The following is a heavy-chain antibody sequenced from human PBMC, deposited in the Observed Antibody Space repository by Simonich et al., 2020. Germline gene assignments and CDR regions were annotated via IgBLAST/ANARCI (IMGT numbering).Heavy chain of an antibody. J-gene: IGHJ3*02. CDR2: IKSDGSST. V-gene: IGHV3-74*01. CDR3: ARDYSNYDAFDI. D-gene: IGHD4-4*01. CDR1: GFTFSSYW. Sequence: EVQLVESGGGLVKPGGSLRLSCAASGFTFSSYWMHWVRQAPGKGRVWVSSIKSDGSSTSYADSVKGRFTISRDNAKNTLYLQMNSLRAEDTAVYYCARDYSNYDAFDIWGQGTMVTVSS.